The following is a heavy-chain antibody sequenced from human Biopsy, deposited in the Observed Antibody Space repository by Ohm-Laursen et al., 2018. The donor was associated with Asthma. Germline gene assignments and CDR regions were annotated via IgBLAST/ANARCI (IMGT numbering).Heavy chain of an antibody. J-gene: IGHJ6*02. D-gene: IGHD6-19*01. CDR2: IMTVFGTT. CDR3: ARCQVGFSSGWSLLLKKIYYSGMDV. Sequence: SSVKVSCKAPGGTFSNFAISWVRQAPGQGLEWLGGIMTVFGTTNYAQKFQGRVTITADESTSTAYMEVTSLRSEDTAIYYCARCQVGFSSGWSLLLKKIYYSGMDVWGQGTAVTVFS. CDR1: GGTFSNFA. V-gene: IGHV1-69*01.